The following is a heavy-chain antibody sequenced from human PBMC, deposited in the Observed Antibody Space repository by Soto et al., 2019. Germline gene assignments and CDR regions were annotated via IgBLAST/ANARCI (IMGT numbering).Heavy chain of an antibody. Sequence: GGSLRLSCAASGFTFSSYAMSWVRQAPGKGLEWVSAISGSGGSTYYADSVKGRFTISRDNSKNTLYLQMNSLRAEDTAVYYCAKWEAPYSFIAAAGPFDPWGQGTLVTVSS. V-gene: IGHV3-23*01. CDR1: GFTFSSYA. J-gene: IGHJ5*02. CDR3: AKWEAPYSFIAAAGPFDP. CDR2: ISGSGGST. D-gene: IGHD6-13*01.